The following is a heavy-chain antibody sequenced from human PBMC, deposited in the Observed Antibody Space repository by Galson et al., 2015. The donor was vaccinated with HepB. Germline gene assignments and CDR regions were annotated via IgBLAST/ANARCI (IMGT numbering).Heavy chain of an antibody. CDR3: ARDSRATFGEPNWFDP. CDR1: GFTFSSYN. V-gene: IGHV3-48*03. D-gene: IGHD3-3*01. Sequence: SLRLSCAASGFTFSSYNMNWVRQDPGKGLDWISYISATGTTIDYADSVKGRFTISRDNDKNSLYLQMNSLRVEDTAVYYCARDSRATFGEPNWFDPWGQGTLVIVSS. J-gene: IGHJ5*02. CDR2: ISATGTTI.